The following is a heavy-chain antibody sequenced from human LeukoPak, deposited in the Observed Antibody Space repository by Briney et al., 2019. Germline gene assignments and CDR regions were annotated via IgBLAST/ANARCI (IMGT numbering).Heavy chain of an antibody. V-gene: IGHV1-2*02. D-gene: IGHD7-27*01. CDR2: INPNSGGT. Sequence: GASVKVSCKASGYTFTGYYMHWVRQAPGQGLEWMGWINPNSGGTNYAQKFQGRVTMTRDTSISTAYMELSRLRSDDTAVYYCARGQTGVYWYFDLWGRGTLVTVSS. CDR3: ARGQTGVYWYFDL. J-gene: IGHJ2*01. CDR1: GYTFTGYY.